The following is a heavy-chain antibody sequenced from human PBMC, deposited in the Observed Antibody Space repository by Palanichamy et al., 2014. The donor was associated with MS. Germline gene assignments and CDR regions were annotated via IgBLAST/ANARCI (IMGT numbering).Heavy chain of an antibody. V-gene: IGHV1-2*04. D-gene: IGHD3-10*01. CDR3: ATVDIGSIHYYFDF. Sequence: QVQLVQSGAEVKKPGASVKVSCKASGYTFTDYYIHWLRQAPGQGLEWMGWINPKSGGTNYAQKFQGWVTLTRDTPISTAYMELSRLKSDDTAVYYCATVDIGSIHYYFDFWGQGTLVTVSS. CDR1: GYTFTDYY. J-gene: IGHJ4*02. CDR2: INPKSGGT.